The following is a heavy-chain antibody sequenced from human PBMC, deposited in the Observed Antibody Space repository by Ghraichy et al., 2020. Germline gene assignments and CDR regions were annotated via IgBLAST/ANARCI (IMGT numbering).Heavy chain of an antibody. V-gene: IGHV3-43*01. CDR1: GFTFNALS. Sequence: AGSLRLSCATSGFTFNALSMHWVRQVPGRGLEWVALITSDGSKTFYADSVKGRFTISRDNSRNSLYLQMNSLTSEDSALYYCVKDSYCSGSTCYTYHLDFWGQGTLVTVSS. J-gene: IGHJ4*02. CDR2: ITSDGSKT. D-gene: IGHD2-15*01. CDR3: VKDSYCSGSTCYTYHLDF.